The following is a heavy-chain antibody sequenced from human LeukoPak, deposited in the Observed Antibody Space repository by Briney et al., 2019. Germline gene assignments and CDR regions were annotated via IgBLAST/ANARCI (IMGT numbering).Heavy chain of an antibody. V-gene: IGHV3-23*01. CDR1: GFTFSSYA. J-gene: IGHJ4*02. CDR3: AKDLSGDYFHYFDY. Sequence: GASLRLSCAASGFTFSSYAMSWVRQAPGKGLEWFSAISGSGGSTYYADSVKGRFTISRDNSKNTLYLQMNSLRAEDTAVYYCAKDLSGDYFHYFDYWGQGTLVTVSS. CDR2: ISGSGGST. D-gene: IGHD4-17*01.